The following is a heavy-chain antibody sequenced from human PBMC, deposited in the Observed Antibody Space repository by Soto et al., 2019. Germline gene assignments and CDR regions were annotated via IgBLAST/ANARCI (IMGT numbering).Heavy chain of an antibody. V-gene: IGHV3-11*06. CDR2: ISSSSSYT. J-gene: IGHJ3*02. CDR3: ARVPTPRYDSSGYYPAGAFDI. D-gene: IGHD3-22*01. CDR1: GFTFSDYY. Sequence: GGSLRLSCAASGFTFSDYYMSWIRQAPGKGLEGVSYISSSSSYTNYADSVKGRFTISRDNAKNSLYLQMNSLRAEDTAVYYCARVPTPRYDSSGYYPAGAFDIWGQGTMVTVSS.